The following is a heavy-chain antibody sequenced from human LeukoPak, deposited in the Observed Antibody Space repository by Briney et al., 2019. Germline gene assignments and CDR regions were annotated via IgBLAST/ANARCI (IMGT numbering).Heavy chain of an antibody. CDR3: ARERCSSTSCQRGGWFDP. CDR2: TYYRSKWYN. CDR1: GDSVSSNSAA. D-gene: IGHD2-2*01. J-gene: IGHJ5*02. V-gene: IGHV6-1*01. Sequence: SQTLSLTCAISGDSVSSNSAAWNWIRQSPSRGLEWLGRTYYRSKWYNDYAVSVKSRITINPDTSKNQFSLQLNFVTPEDTAVYYCARERCSSTSCQRGGWFDPWGQGTLVTVSS.